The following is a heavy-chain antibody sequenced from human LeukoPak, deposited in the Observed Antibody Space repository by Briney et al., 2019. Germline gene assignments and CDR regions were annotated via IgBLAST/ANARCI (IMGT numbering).Heavy chain of an antibody. J-gene: IGHJ4*02. V-gene: IGHV3-7*01. CDR2: IKQDGSEK. CDR1: GFTFSDFY. Sequence: GGSLRLSCAASGFTFSDFYMSWVRQAPGKGLEWVANIKQDGSEKYYVDSVKGRFTISRDNAKNSLYLQMNSLRAEDTAVYYCARAASSSWQWLVPVDYWGQGTLVTVSS. CDR3: ARAASSSWQWLVPVDY. D-gene: IGHD6-19*01.